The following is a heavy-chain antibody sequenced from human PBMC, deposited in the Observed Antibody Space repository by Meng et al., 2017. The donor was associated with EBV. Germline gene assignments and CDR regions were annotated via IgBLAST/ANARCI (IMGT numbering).Heavy chain of an antibody. V-gene: IGHV2-5*02. Sequence: QLPLKEPRHTQVKPSQPLPLTRPFSGFSLSTSGVGVGWIRQLPGKALEWLALIYWDDDKRYSPSLKSRLTITKDTSNNQVVLTMPNMDPVDTATYYCAHRADEYSSSWYGWFDPWGQGTLVTVSS. CDR2: IYWDDDK. CDR1: GFSLSTSGVG. J-gene: IGHJ5*02. CDR3: AHRADEYSSSWYGWFDP. D-gene: IGHD6-13*01.